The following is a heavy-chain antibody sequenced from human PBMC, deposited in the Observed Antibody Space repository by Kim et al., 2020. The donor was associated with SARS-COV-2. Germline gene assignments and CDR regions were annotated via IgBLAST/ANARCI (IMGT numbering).Heavy chain of an antibody. J-gene: IGHJ6*02. D-gene: IGHD2-2*01. CDR1: GYTFTSYG. Sequence: ASVKVSCKASGYTFTSYGISWARQAPGQGLEWMGWISCYNGNTNYAQKFQGRVSMTTDTATTTGYMELRSLRSDDTAVYFCARDPGRYCSSSSCYGIGYQYYGMDVWGQGTTVTVSS. CDR2: ISCYNGNT. CDR3: ARDPGRYCSSSSCYGIGYQYYGMDV. V-gene: IGHV1-18*04.